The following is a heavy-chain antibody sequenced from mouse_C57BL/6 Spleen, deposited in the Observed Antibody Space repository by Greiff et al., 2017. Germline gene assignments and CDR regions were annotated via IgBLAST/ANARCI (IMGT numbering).Heavy chain of an antibody. Sequence: VQLQQSGAELVRPGASVKLSCTASGFNIKDDYMHWVKQRPEQGLEWIGWIDPENGDTEYASKFQGKATITADTSSNTAYLQHSSLTSEDTAVYDCTRGYYGSSYDWYFDVWGTGTTVTVAS. V-gene: IGHV14-4*01. D-gene: IGHD1-1*01. CDR1: GFNIKDDY. CDR2: IDPENGDT. J-gene: IGHJ1*03. CDR3: TRGYYGSSYDWYFDV.